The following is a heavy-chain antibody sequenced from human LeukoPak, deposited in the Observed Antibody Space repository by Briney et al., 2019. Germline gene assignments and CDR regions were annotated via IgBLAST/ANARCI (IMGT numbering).Heavy chain of an antibody. V-gene: IGHV1-8*01. CDR2: MSPYSGTT. CDR3: ARALDTTVLLGAY. J-gene: IGHJ4*02. CDR1: GYTFTNFD. D-gene: IGHD1-1*01. Sequence: ASVKVSCTASGYTFTNFDITWVRQASGQGLEWMGWMSPYSGTTGSAQKFQGRVTMTRNTSINSAYLEIKNLTSDDTAVYYCARALDTTVLLGAYWGQGTPVTVSS.